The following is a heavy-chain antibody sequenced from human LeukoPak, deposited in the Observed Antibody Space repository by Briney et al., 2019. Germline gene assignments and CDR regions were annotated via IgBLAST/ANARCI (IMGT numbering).Heavy chain of an antibody. CDR2: INHSGST. V-gene: IGHV4-34*01. Sequence: SETLSLTCAVYGGSFSGYYWSWIRQPPGKGLEWIGEINHSGSTNYNPFLKSRVTISVDTSKNQFSLKLSSVTAADTAVYYCASRKSYGAFDYWGQGTLVTVSS. D-gene: IGHD5-18*01. CDR3: ASRKSYGAFDY. CDR1: GGSFSGYY. J-gene: IGHJ4*02.